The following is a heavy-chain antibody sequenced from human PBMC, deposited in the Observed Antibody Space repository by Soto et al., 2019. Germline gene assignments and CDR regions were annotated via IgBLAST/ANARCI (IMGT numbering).Heavy chain of an antibody. D-gene: IGHD3-9*01. CDR3: AREYYDILTGYYIDY. J-gene: IGHJ4*02. V-gene: IGHV4-38-2*02. Sequence: SETLSLTCAVSGYSISSGYYWGWIRQPPGKGLEWIGSINHSGSTYYNPSLKSRVTISVDTSKNQFSLKLSSVTAADTAVYYCAREYYDILTGYYIDYWGQGTLVTVSS. CDR1: GYSISSGYY. CDR2: INHSGST.